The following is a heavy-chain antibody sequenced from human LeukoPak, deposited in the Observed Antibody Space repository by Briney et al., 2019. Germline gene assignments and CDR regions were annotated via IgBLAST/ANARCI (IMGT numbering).Heavy chain of an antibody. Sequence: PSQTLSLTCTVSGXSISSAGYSWTWIRQPPGKGLQWIGYISYSGNTYYNPSLKSRVSISLDASKNQFSLKLTSVTAADTATYFCARDVLVTSSPDAFDIWGQGTMVTVSS. CDR1: GXSISSAGYS. CDR2: ISYSGNT. V-gene: IGHV4-31*03. D-gene: IGHD2-21*02. CDR3: ARDVLVTSSPDAFDI. J-gene: IGHJ3*02.